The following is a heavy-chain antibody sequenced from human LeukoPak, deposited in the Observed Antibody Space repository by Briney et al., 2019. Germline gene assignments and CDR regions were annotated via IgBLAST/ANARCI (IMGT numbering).Heavy chain of an antibody. J-gene: IGHJ3*02. D-gene: IGHD3-10*01. Sequence: ASVKVSCKASGYTFTGYYMHWVRQAPGQGLEWMGWINPNSGGTNYAQKFQGRVTMTRDTSISTAYMELSRLRSGDTAVYYCARGLLRYMVVSDAFDIWGQGTMVTVSS. CDR1: GYTFTGYY. V-gene: IGHV1-2*02. CDR2: INPNSGGT. CDR3: ARGLLRYMVVSDAFDI.